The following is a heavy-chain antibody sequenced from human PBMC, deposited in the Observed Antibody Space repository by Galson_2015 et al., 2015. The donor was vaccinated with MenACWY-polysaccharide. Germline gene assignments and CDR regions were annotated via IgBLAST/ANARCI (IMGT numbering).Heavy chain of an antibody. V-gene: IGHV2-5*01. CDR1: GFSLSTPGVG. Sequence: PALVKPTQTLTLTCTFSGFSLSTPGVGVGWIRQPPGKALEWLALIFWNDDERYSPSLKSRLTITKDTSKNQVVLTMTNMYPVDTGTYYCARCLTALPVRGAFDIWGQGTKVTDSS. CDR3: ARCLTALPVRGAFDI. D-gene: IGHD3-10*01. J-gene: IGHJ3*02. CDR2: IFWNDDE.